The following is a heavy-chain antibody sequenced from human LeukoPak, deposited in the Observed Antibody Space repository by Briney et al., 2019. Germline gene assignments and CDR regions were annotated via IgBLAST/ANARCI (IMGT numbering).Heavy chain of an antibody. J-gene: IGHJ4*02. CDR1: GFTFDDYA. Sequence: GGSLRLSCAASGFTFDDYAMHWVRQAPGKGLEWVSGISWNSGRIGYADSVKGRFTIARDNAKNSLYLQMNSLRAEDTALYYCAKDPRARSYGSGSYYNVDYWGQGTLVTVSS. CDR3: AKDPRARSYGSGSYYNVDY. D-gene: IGHD3-10*01. V-gene: IGHV3-9*01. CDR2: ISWNSGRI.